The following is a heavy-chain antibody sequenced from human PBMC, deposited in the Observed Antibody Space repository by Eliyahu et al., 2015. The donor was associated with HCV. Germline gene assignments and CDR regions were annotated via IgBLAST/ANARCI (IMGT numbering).Heavy chain of an antibody. CDR2: IHYSGST. Sequence: QVQLQESGPGLVKPSETLSLTCTVSGGSIXTYYWXWIRQPPGKGLEWIGYIHYSGSTNYNPSLKSRVTMSLHTSKNQFSLNLTSVTAADTAIYYCASGGGGIAVAGTGGWFDPWGQGTLVTVSS. CDR1: GGSIXTYY. V-gene: IGHV4-59*01. J-gene: IGHJ5*02. CDR3: ASGGGGIAVAGTGGWFDP. D-gene: IGHD6-19*01.